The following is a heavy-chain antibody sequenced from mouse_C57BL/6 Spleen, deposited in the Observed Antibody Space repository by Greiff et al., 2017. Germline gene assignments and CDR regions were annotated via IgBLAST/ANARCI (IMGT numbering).Heavy chain of an antibody. J-gene: IGHJ4*01. D-gene: IGHD1-1*01. CDR3: ARTLVDGTLRDYAMDY. CDR2: ILPGSGST. V-gene: IGHV1-9*01. CDR1: GYTFTGYW. Sequence: QVQLQQSGAELMKPGASVKLSCKATGYTFTGYWIEWVKQRPGHGLEWIGEILPGSGSTNYNEKFKGKATFTADTSSNTAYMQLSSLTTEDSAIYYCARTLVDGTLRDYAMDYWGQGTSVTVSS.